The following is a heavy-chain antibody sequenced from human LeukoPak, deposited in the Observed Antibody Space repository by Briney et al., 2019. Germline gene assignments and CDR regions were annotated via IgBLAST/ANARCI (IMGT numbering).Heavy chain of an antibody. CDR2: INPVGRDK. V-gene: IGHV3-7*01. CDR3: TSWGDTTAEYFQR. J-gene: IGHJ1*01. D-gene: IGHD2-21*02. CDR1: GFTFNKCW. Sequence: GGSLRLSCVVSGFTFNKCWMNWVRQAPGKGLEWVAHINPVGRDKYYVDSVKGRFTISRDNAENSLYLQMNSLRVEDTAVYYCTSWGDTTAEYFQRWGQGTLVTVSS.